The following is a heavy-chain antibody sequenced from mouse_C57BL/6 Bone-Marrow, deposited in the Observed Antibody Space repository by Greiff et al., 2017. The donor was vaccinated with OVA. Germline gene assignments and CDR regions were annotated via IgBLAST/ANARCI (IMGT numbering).Heavy chain of an antibody. CDR2: IYPSDSET. Sequence: QVHVKQSGAELVRPGSSVKLSCKASGYTFTSYWMDWVKQRPGQGLEWIGNIYPSDSETHYNQKFKDKATLTVDKSSSTAYMQLSSLTSEDSAVYYCARSRGGGSSYYAMDYWGQGTSVTVSS. D-gene: IGHD1-1*01. CDR1: GYTFTSYW. V-gene: IGHV1-61*01. J-gene: IGHJ4*01. CDR3: ARSRGGGSSYYAMDY.